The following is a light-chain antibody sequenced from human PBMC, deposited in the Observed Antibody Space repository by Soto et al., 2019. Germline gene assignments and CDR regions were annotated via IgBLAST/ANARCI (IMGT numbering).Light chain of an antibody. CDR1: SSNIGNNY. CDR2: ENN. Sequence: QSALTQPPSVSAAPGQKVTISCSGSSSNIGNNYVSWYQQLPGTAPKLLIYENNKRPPGIPDRFSGSKSGTSATLGITGLQTGDEADYYCGTWDSSLSAVYVFGTGTKVTVL. J-gene: IGLJ1*01. V-gene: IGLV1-51*02. CDR3: GTWDSSLSAVYV.